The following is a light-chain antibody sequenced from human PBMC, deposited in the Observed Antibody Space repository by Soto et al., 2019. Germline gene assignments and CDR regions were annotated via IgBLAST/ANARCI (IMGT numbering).Light chain of an antibody. J-gene: IGKJ4*01. CDR3: QHRSRWPPET. Sequence: EIVLTQSPATLSLSPGERATLSCRASKSIRRYLAWYQQKPGQAPRLLIYDASNRGTGIPARFSGSGSGTDFTLTISSLEPEDFAVYYCQHRSRWPPETFGGGTKVEIK. CDR2: DAS. V-gene: IGKV3-11*01. CDR1: KSIRRY.